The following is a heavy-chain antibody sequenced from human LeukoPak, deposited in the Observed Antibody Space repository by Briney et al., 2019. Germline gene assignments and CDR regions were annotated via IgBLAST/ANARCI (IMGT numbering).Heavy chain of an antibody. CDR2: INWNGGST. J-gene: IGHJ4*02. D-gene: IGHD3-9*01. CDR1: GFTFDDYG. CDR3: AKDGPDILTGSRLTH. Sequence: GGSLRLSCAASGFTFDDYGLNWVRHAPGKGLEWVSGINWNGGSTGYVDSVKGRFIISRDNAKNSLYLQMNSLRAEDTALYYCAKDGPDILTGSRLTHWGQGTLVTVSS. V-gene: IGHV3-20*04.